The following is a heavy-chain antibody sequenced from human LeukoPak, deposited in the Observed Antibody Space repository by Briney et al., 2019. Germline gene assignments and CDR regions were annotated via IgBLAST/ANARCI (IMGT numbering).Heavy chain of an antibody. CDR2: LDPDDGET. D-gene: IGHD5-24*01. V-gene: IGHV1-69-2*01. CDR1: GYTFTHYY. CDR3: AAELHGLSD. J-gene: IGHJ4*03. Sequence: GAAVKISCKASGYTFTHYYIHWVNEAPGKGLDWMGRLDPDDGETIFAEKFQGRVAMTGDTSTDTAYLTLSSLTSEDTAFYYCAAELHGLSDWGQGTLLTVSS.